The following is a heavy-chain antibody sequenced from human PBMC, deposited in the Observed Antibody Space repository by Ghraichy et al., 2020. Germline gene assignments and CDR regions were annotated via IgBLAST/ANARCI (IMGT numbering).Heavy chain of an antibody. D-gene: IGHD6-19*01. V-gene: IGHV1-18*04. CDR2: ISAYNGNT. CDR1: GYTFTSYG. J-gene: IGHJ4*02. Sequence: ASVKVSCKASGYTFTSYGISWVRQAPGQGLEWMGWISAYNGNTNYAQKLQGRVTMTTDTSTSTAYMELRSLRSDDTAVYYCASAPLSVAGPNSPDYWGQGTLVTVSS. CDR3: ASAPLSVAGPNSPDY.